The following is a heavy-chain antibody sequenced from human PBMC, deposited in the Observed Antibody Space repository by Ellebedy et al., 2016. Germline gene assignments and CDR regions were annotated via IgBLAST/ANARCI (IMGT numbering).Heavy chain of an antibody. CDR2: INHSGST. Sequence: SETLSLTCTVSGGSISSGGYYWSWIRQPPGKGLEWIGEINHSGSTNYNPSLKSRVTISVDTSKNQFSLKLSSVTAADTAVYYCYVSYYGMDVWGQGTTVTVSS. J-gene: IGHJ6*02. D-gene: IGHD3-16*01. CDR3: YVSYYGMDV. V-gene: IGHV4-61*08. CDR1: GGSISSGGYY.